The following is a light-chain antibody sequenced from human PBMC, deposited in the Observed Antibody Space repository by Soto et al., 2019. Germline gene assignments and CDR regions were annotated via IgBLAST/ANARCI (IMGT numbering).Light chain of an antibody. CDR1: QSVSPTN. J-gene: IGKJ4*01. Sequence: EIVLTQSPGTLSLSPGDRATLSCRASQSVSPTNLAWYQQKPGQAPRLLIYGASSRAPGVPDRFSGSGSGTDFTLTISKLEPEDFAMYRCQQYGRSSLTFGGGTKVEIK. V-gene: IGKV3-20*01. CDR2: GAS. CDR3: QQYGRSSLT.